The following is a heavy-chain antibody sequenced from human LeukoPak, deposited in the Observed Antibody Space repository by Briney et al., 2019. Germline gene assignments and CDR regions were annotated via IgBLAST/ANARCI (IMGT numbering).Heavy chain of an antibody. J-gene: IGHJ5*02. V-gene: IGHV4-59*08. CDR3: ARVADYDILTGYPPLWFDP. D-gene: IGHD3-9*01. Sequence: SETLSLTCTVSGGSISSYYWSWIRQPPGKGLEWIGYIYYSGSTNYNPSLKSRVTISVDTSKNQFSLKLSSVTAADTVVYYCARVADYDILTGYPPLWFDPWGQGTLVTVSS. CDR1: GGSISSYY. CDR2: IYYSGST.